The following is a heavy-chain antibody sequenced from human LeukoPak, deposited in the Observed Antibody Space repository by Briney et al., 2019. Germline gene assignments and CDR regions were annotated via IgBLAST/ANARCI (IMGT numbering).Heavy chain of an antibody. V-gene: IGHV3-21*01. CDR3: ARSSSGYYYTSIDY. CDR1: GFTFSTYS. CDR2: ISSGSTYK. J-gene: IGHJ4*02. Sequence: GGSPRLSCAASGFTFSTYSMNWVRQAPGKGLEWVSSISSGSTYKYYADSVTGRFTISRDNAKNSLYLQMNSLRAEDTAVYYCARSSSGYYYTSIDYWGQGTLVTVSS. D-gene: IGHD3-22*01.